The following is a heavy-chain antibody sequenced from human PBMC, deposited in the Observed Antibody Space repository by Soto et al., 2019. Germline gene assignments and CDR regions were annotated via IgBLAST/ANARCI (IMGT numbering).Heavy chain of an antibody. CDR1: GDSVSSTHW. V-gene: IGHV4-4*02. Sequence: PSETLSLTCVVSGDSVSSTHWSTWVRETPGKGLEWIGEVYHTGSTKYNPSLKDRVTISVDKSKNHFSLNLMSLTAADTAVYYCATLPPRIVVTVLPIPSWGQGTQVTVSS. CDR2: VYHTGST. J-gene: IGHJ4*02. CDR3: ATLPPRIVVTVLPIPS. D-gene: IGHD2-21*01.